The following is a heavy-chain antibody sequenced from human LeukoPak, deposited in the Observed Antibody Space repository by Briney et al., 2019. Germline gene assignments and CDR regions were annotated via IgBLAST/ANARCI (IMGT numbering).Heavy chain of an antibody. Sequence: PGGSLRLSCAASGFTVSSNYMSWVRQAPGKGLEWVSVIYSGGSTYYADSVKGRFTISRDNSKNTLYLQMNSLRAEDTAVYYCARDKIVGATYFDYWGRGILVTVSS. CDR3: ARDKIVGATYFDY. J-gene: IGHJ4*02. D-gene: IGHD1-26*01. CDR2: IYSGGST. V-gene: IGHV3-53*01. CDR1: GFTVSSNY.